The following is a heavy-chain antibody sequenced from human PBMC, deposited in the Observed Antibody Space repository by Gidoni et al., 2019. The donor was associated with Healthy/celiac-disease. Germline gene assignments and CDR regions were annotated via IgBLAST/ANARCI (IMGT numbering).Heavy chain of an antibody. D-gene: IGHD2-2*01. CDR1: GFTFSGSA. Sequence: EVQLVESGGGLVQPGGSLKLPCAASGFTFSGSARHWVRQDSRKGLEGVGRIRSKAKRYATAYAASVKGRFTISRDDSKNTAYLQMNSLKTEDTAVYYCTRASQPYYYYYMDVWGKGTTVTVSS. J-gene: IGHJ6*03. CDR3: TRASQPYYYYYMDV. V-gene: IGHV3-73*01. CDR2: IRSKAKRYAT.